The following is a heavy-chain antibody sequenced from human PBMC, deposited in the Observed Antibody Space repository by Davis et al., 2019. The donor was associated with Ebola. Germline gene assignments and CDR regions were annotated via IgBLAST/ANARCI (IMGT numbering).Heavy chain of an antibody. CDR3: ARGPHYYASGSYYDY. D-gene: IGHD3-10*01. CDR2: INHSGST. CDR1: GGSFRGYF. Sequence: MPGGSLRLSCGVSGGSFRGYFWTWIRQSPVKGLEWIGEINHSGSTNYNPSLKSRVVISLDTSKNQFSLMLTSVTAADTAVYYCARGPHYYASGSYYDYWGQGTLVTVSS. V-gene: IGHV4-34*01. J-gene: IGHJ4*02.